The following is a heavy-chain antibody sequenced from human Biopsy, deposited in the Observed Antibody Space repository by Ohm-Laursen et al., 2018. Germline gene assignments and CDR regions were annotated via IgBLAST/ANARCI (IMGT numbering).Heavy chain of an antibody. CDR2: IYYTGNT. V-gene: IGHV4-59*01. Sequence: TLSLPCTVSGDSISTYYWSWILQPPGKGLQWIGYIYYTGNTDYNPSLQSRVTISVDTSKNHFSLRLRSMTPADTAMYYCARDRGYYSDRTVPGYFDLWGRGTLVTVSS. J-gene: IGHJ2*01. D-gene: IGHD3-22*01. CDR3: ARDRGYYSDRTVPGYFDL. CDR1: GDSISTYY.